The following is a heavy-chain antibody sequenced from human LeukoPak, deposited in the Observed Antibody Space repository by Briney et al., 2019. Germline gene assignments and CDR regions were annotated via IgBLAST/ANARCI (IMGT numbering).Heavy chain of an antibody. V-gene: IGHV3-21*01. J-gene: IGHJ6*02. D-gene: IGHD3-9*01. CDR2: ISSSSSYI. Sequence: GGSLRLSCAASGFTFSSYSMNWVRQAPGKGLEWVSSISSSSSYIYYAESVKGRFTISRDNAKNSLYLQMNSLRAEDTAVYYCARASDYDILTGYLTSYYYGMDVWGQGTTVTVSS. CDR1: GFTFSSYS. CDR3: ARASDYDILTGYLTSYYYGMDV.